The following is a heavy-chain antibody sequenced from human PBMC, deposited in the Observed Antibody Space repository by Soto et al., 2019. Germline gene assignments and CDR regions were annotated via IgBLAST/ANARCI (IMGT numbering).Heavy chain of an antibody. CDR1: GYSVSGYW. D-gene: IGHD3-22*01. V-gene: IGHV5-10-1*01. Sequence: XESLKISCKGCGYSVSGYWITWVRQKPGKGLEWMGRIDPSDSQTYYSPSFRGHVTISVTKSITTVFLQWSSLRASDTAMYYCARQIYDSDTGPNFQYYFDSWGQGTPVTVSS. CDR3: ARQIYDSDTGPNFQYYFDS. J-gene: IGHJ4*02. CDR2: IDPSDSQT.